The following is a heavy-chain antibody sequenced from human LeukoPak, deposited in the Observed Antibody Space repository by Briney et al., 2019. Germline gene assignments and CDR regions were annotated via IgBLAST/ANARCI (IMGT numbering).Heavy chain of an antibody. D-gene: IGHD6-13*01. CDR2: IYTSGGT. V-gene: IGHV4-4*07. J-gene: IGHJ3*02. CDR1: GGSISSYY. CDR3: ARARIAAAGTWAFDI. Sequence: SETLSLTCTVSGGSISSYYWSWIRQPAGKGLEWIGRIYTSGGTNYNPSLKSRITVSVDTSRNLLSLKLRSVTAADTAVYYCARARIAAAGTWAFDIWGQGTTVTVSS.